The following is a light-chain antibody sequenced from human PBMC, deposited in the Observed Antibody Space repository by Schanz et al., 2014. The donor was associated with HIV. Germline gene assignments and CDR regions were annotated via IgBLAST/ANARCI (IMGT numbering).Light chain of an antibody. J-gene: IGKJ2*01. CDR2: SAS. Sequence: DIQLTQSPSFLSASVGDRVTITCRASQGISSHLAWYQQKSGQAPRLLIYSASSLQTGVPSRFSGSGSGTEFTLTISSLQPDDFATYYCQQSNTFPYTFGQGTKLEI. CDR3: QQSNTFPYT. CDR1: QGISSH. V-gene: IGKV1-9*01.